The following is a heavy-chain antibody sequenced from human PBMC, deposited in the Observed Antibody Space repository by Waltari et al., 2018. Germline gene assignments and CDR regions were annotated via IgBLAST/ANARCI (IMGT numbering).Heavy chain of an antibody. D-gene: IGHD3-16*02. J-gene: IGHJ6*02. Sequence: QVQLQESGPGLVKPSGTLSLTCAVSGGSISSGDLWSWVRQPPGKGLEWVGAIYHSGTTKDNPSLESRVTISIDNPKNHFSLKLRSVTAADTAMYYCAREREGGIRGQYGLDVWGQGTTVTVSS. CDR1: GGSISSGDL. CDR2: IYHSGTT. V-gene: IGHV4-4*02. CDR3: AREREGGIRGQYGLDV.